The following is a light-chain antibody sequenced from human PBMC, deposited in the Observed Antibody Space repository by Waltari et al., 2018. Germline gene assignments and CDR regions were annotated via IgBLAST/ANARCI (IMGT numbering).Light chain of an antibody. V-gene: IGKV1-9*01. CDR2: GVS. CDR1: QALTTY. Sequence: DIQLTQSPSFLSASVGARVTITCRASQALTTYLAWYQQKPGKAPKLLIYGVSTLQSGVPSRFSGSGSGADFTLTINSLQPEDFAIYYCQQLNTYPPTFGQGTRLEIK. J-gene: IGKJ5*01. CDR3: QQLNTYPPT.